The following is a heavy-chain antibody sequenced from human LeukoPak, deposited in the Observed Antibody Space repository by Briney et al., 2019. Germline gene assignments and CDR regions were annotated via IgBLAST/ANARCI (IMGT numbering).Heavy chain of an antibody. Sequence: GGSLRLSCAASGFTFSSYAMSWVRQAPGKGLEWVSAISGSGGSTYYADSVKGRFTISRDNSKNTLYLQMNSLRAEDTAVYYCAKDPIYVGATTDAFDIWGQGTTVTVSS. CDR2: ISGSGGST. CDR1: GFTFSSYA. V-gene: IGHV3-23*01. CDR3: AKDPIYVGATTDAFDI. D-gene: IGHD1-26*01. J-gene: IGHJ3*02.